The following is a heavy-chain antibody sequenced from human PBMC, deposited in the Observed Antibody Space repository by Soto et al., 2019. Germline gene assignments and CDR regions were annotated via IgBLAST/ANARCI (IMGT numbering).Heavy chain of an antibody. CDR2: INHSGST. CDR3: ARYKIAGLFDY. D-gene: IGHD2-21*01. J-gene: IGHJ4*02. CDR1: GGSFSGYY. Sequence: QVQLQQWGAGLLKPSETLSLTCAVYGGSFSGYYWTWIRQPPGTGLEWIGEINHSGSTNYNPSLKSRVTISVDTSNNQSSLKLSSLTASDTAVYYCARYKIAGLFDYCGQATPVTVSS. V-gene: IGHV4-34*01.